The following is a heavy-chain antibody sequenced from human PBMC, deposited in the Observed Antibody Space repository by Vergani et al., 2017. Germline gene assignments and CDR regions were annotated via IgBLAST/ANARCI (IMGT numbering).Heavy chain of an antibody. CDR2: IIPIFGTA. J-gene: IGHJ4*02. D-gene: IGHD4-23*01. Sequence: QVQLVQSGAEVKQPGSSVKVSCKASGGTFSSYAISWVRQAPGQGLEWMGGIIPIFGTANYAQKFQGRVTITADESTSTAYMELSSLRSEDTAVYYCAGEVGRPGSQHKSQTAVVTGDFDYWGQGTLVTVSS. CDR3: AGEVGRPGSQHKSQTAVVTGDFDY. V-gene: IGHV1-69*01. CDR1: GGTFSSYA.